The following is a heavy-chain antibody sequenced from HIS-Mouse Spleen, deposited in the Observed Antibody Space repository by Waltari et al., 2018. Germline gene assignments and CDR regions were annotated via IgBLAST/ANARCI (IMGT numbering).Heavy chain of an antibody. J-gene: IGHJ4*02. CDR1: GFSLSTSGMC. D-gene: IGHD6-19*01. CDR2: IDWDDAK. CDR3: ARIAEGYSSGWYAFDY. V-gene: IGHV2-70*15. Sequence: QVTLRESGPALVKPTQTLTLTCTFSGFSLSTSGMCVSWLRQPPGKALEWLARIDWDDAKYYSTSLKTRLTISKDTSKNQVVLTMTNMDPVDTATYYCARIAEGYSSGWYAFDYWGQGTLVTVSS.